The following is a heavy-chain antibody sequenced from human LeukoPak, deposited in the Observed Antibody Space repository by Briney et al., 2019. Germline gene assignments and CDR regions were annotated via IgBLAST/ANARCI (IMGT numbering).Heavy chain of an antibody. Sequence: PSETLSLTCTVSGGSISSYYWSWLRQPPGKGLEWIGYIYYSGSTYYNPSLKSRVTISVDTSKNQFSLKLSSVTAADTAVYYCARQYGDYDVSDYWGQGTLVTVSS. J-gene: IGHJ4*02. CDR2: IYYSGST. D-gene: IGHD4-17*01. V-gene: IGHV4-59*06. CDR3: ARQYGDYDVSDY. CDR1: GGSISSYY.